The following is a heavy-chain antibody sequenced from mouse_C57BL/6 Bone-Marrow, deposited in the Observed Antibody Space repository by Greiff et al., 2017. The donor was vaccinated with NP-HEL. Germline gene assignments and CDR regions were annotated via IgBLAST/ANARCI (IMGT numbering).Heavy chain of an antibody. D-gene: IGHD1-1*01. CDR2: IYPRSGNT. Sequence: VQRVESGAELARPGASVKLSCKASGYTFTSYGISWVKQRTGQGLEWIGEIYPRSGNTYYNEKFKGKATLTADKSSSTAYMELRSLTSEDSAVYFCARWDYGRSYDYWGQGTTLTVSS. J-gene: IGHJ2*01. V-gene: IGHV1-81*01. CDR1: GYTFTSYG. CDR3: ARWDYGRSYDY.